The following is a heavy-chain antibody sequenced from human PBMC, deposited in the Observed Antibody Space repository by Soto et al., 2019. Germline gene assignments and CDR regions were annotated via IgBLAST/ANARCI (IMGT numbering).Heavy chain of an antibody. Sequence: PSETLSLTCTFSCGSISSYYWSWIRQPPGKGLEWIGYIYYSGSTNYNPSLKSRVTISVDTSKNQFSLKLSSVTAADTAVYYCAKGGSGYSYGRGAFDIWGQGTMVTVSS. CDR1: CGSISSYY. CDR3: AKGGSGYSYGRGAFDI. J-gene: IGHJ3*02. V-gene: IGHV4-59*01. D-gene: IGHD5-18*01. CDR2: IYYSGST.